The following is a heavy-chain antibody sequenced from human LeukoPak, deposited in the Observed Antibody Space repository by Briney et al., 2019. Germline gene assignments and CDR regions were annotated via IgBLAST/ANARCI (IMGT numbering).Heavy chain of an antibody. CDR2: FDPEDGET. V-gene: IGHV1-24*01. CDR1: GYTLTELS. Sequence: ASVTVSCKVSGYTLTELSMHWVRQAPGKGLEWMGGFDPEDGETIYAQKFQGRVTMTEDTSTDTAYMELSSLRSEDTAVYYCATDPTLDGWNNPRDYWGQGTLVTVSS. D-gene: IGHD1/OR15-1a*01. J-gene: IGHJ4*02. CDR3: ATDPTLDGWNNPRDY.